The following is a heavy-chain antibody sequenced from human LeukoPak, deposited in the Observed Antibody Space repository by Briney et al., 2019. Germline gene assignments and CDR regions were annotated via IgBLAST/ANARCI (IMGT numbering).Heavy chain of an antibody. CDR3: ASGGVYSS. J-gene: IGHJ4*02. Sequence: PGGSLRLSCAASGFTFNSYSMNWVRQAPGKGLEWVSYISSSSSTIYYADSVKGRFTISRDNAKNSLYLQMNSLRAEDTAVYYCASGGVYSSWGQGTLVTVSS. V-gene: IGHV3-48*01. CDR1: GFTFNSYS. CDR2: ISSSSSTI. D-gene: IGHD6-13*01.